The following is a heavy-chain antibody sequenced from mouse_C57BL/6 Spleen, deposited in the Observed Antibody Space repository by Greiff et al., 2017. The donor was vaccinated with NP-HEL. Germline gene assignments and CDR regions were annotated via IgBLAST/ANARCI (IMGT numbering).Heavy chain of an antibody. CDR1: GFNIKNTY. CDR3: ASGIYYYGSRGVSAY. D-gene: IGHD1-1*01. V-gene: IGHV14-3*01. J-gene: IGHJ3*01. CDR2: IDPANGNT. Sequence: VQLQQSVAELVRPGASVKLSCTASGFNIKNTYMHWVKQRPEQGLEWIGRIDPANGNTKYAPKFQGKATITADPSSNTAYLQLSSLTSEDTAIYYFASGIYYYGSRGVSAYWGQGTLVTVSA.